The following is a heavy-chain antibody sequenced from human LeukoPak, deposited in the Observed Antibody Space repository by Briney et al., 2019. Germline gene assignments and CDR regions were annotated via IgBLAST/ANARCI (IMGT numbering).Heavy chain of an antibody. CDR2: FDPEDGET. Sequence: ASVKVSCKVSGYTLTGLSMHWVRQAPGKGLEWMGGFDPEDGETIYAQKFQGRVTMTEDTSTDTAYMELSSLRSEDTAVYYCATDRGIAVAFDYWGQGTLVTVSS. D-gene: IGHD6-19*01. J-gene: IGHJ4*02. CDR3: ATDRGIAVAFDY. CDR1: GYTLTGLS. V-gene: IGHV1-24*01.